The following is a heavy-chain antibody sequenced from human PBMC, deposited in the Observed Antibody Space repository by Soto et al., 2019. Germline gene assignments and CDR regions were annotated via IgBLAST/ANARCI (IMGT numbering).Heavy chain of an antibody. CDR3: ARGGSITMVRGSDPYGMDV. Sequence: QVQLVQSGAEVKKPGASVKVSCKASGYTFTGYYMHWVRQAPGQGLEWMGWINPNSGGTNYAQKFQGRVTMTRDTSISTVYMELSRLRSDDTAVYYCARGGSITMVRGSDPYGMDVWGQGTTVTVSS. CDR2: INPNSGGT. V-gene: IGHV1-2*02. CDR1: GYTFTGYY. J-gene: IGHJ6*02. D-gene: IGHD3-10*01.